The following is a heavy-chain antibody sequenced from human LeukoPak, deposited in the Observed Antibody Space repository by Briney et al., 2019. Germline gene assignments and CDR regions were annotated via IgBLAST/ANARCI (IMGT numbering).Heavy chain of an antibody. V-gene: IGHV1-46*01. J-gene: IGHJ5*02. CDR2: INPSGGST. Sequence: GASVKVSCKASGYTFTSHYMHWVRQAPGQGLEWMGIINPSGGSTSYAQKFQGRVTMTRDMSTSTVYMELSSLRSEDTAVYYCARASSSWYPPVNWFDPWGQGTLVTVSS. CDR3: ARASSSWYPPVNWFDP. D-gene: IGHD6-13*01. CDR1: GYTFTSHY.